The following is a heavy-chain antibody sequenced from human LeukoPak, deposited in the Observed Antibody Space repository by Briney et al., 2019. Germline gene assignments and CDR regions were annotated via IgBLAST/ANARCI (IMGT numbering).Heavy chain of an antibody. V-gene: IGHV4-59*01. D-gene: IGHD3-10*01. Sequence: SETLSLTCTVSGGSISTYYWSWIRQPPGKGLEWIGYIYYSGSTNYNPSLKSRVTISVDTSKNQFSLKLSSVTAADTAVYYCARGSTMVRGVIMTYYYYMDVWGKGTTVTVSS. CDR1: GGSISTYY. CDR3: ARGSTMVRGVIMTYYYYMDV. J-gene: IGHJ6*03. CDR2: IYYSGST.